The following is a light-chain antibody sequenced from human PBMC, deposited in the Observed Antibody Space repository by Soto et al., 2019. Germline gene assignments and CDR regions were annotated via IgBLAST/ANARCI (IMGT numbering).Light chain of an antibody. J-gene: IGKJ4*01. CDR3: QQRSNWPPLT. V-gene: IGKV3-11*01. CDR2: DAS. CDR1: QSVSSY. Sequence: EIVLTQSPATLSLSPGERATLSCRASQSVSSYLAWYQQKPGQAPRLLIYDASNRATGIPARFSGSGSGTDLTLTISSLAPEDFAVYYCQQRSNWPPLTFGGGTKVEIE.